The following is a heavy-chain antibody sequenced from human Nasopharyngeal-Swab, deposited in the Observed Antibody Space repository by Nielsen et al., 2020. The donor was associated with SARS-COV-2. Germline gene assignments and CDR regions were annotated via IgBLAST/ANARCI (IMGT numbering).Heavy chain of an antibody. J-gene: IGHJ4*02. Sequence: GSLRLSCTVSGRSISSSSSYWGWIRQPPGKGLEWVGSIYYSGSTYYTPSLNSRVTISVDTSKSQFSLKLSSVTAADTAVYYCARVKVVVTAIFHMKYYFDYWGQGTLVTVSS. V-gene: IGHV4-39*01. D-gene: IGHD2-21*02. CDR1: GRSISSSSSY. CDR3: ARVKVVVTAIFHMKYYFDY. CDR2: IYYSGST.